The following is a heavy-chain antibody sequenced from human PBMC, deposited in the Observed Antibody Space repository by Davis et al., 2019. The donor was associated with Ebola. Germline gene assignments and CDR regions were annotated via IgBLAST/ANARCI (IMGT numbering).Heavy chain of an antibody. CDR3: ARGRRFKVAGIDY. CDR2: IYYSGST. J-gene: IGHJ4*02. Sequence: SETLSLTCTVSGGSVSSGSYYWSWIRQPPGKGLEWIGYIYYSGSTNYNPSLKSRVTISVDTSKNQFSLKLSSVTAADTAVYYCARGRRFKVAGIDYWGQGTLVTVSS. V-gene: IGHV4-61*01. CDR1: GGSVSSGSYY. D-gene: IGHD3-10*01.